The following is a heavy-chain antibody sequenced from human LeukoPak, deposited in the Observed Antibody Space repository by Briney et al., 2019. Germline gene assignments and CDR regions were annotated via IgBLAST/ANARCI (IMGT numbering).Heavy chain of an antibody. J-gene: IGHJ4*02. CDR3: AKDRGELRFLEWTFDY. Sequence: GGSLRLSCAASGFTFSSYSMNWVRQAPGKGLEWVSSISSSSSYIYYADSVKGRFTISRDNSKNTLYLQMNSLRAEDTAVYYCAKDRGELRFLEWTFDYWGQGTLVTVSS. CDR2: ISSSSSYI. CDR1: GFTFSSYS. D-gene: IGHD3-3*01. V-gene: IGHV3-21*01.